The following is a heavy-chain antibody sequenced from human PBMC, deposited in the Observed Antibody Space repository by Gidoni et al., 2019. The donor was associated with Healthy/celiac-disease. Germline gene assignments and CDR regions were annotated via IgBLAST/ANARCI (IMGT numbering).Heavy chain of an antibody. Sequence: EVQLLESGGGLVQPGGSLRLSVSASGFTFTSTALVWVHQAPGKGLEWVSAISGSGGSTYYADSVKGRFTISRDNSKNTLYLQMNSLRAEDTAVYYCAKDGCSSTSCYLLYYYYYGMDVWGQGTTVTVSS. CDR3: AKDGCSSTSCYLLYYYYYGMDV. V-gene: IGHV3-23*01. D-gene: IGHD2-2*01. CDR2: ISGSGGST. CDR1: GFTFTSTA. J-gene: IGHJ6*02.